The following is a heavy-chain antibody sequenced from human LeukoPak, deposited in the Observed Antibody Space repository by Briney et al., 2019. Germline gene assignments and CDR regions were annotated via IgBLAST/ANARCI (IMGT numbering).Heavy chain of an antibody. J-gene: IGHJ4*02. V-gene: IGHV3-48*03. CDR2: ISGGGEST. Sequence: GGSLRLSCAASGFTVSSNYMNWVRHAPGRGREWVSHISGGGESTVYPDAVKGRFTISRDNAKNSLYLQMNSLRVEDTGVYYCARRSGRRYEYWGQGVLVTVSP. D-gene: IGHD5-24*01. CDR1: GFTVSSNY. CDR3: ARRSGRRYEY.